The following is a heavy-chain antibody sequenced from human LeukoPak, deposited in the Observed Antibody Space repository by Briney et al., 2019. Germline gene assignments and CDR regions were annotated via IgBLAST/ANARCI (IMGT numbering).Heavy chain of an antibody. CDR2: MNPNRGNT. CDR3: ARGPLGYCSSTSCYSVRRWFDP. J-gene: IGHJ5*02. D-gene: IGHD2-2*02. V-gene: IGHV1-8*02. CDR1: GYTFTSYG. Sequence: EASVKVSCKASGYTFTSYGISWVRQATGQGLEWMGWMNPNRGNTGYAQKFQGRVTMTRNTSISTAYMELSRLRSEDTAVYYCARGPLGYCSSTSCYSVRRWFDPWGQGTLVTVSS.